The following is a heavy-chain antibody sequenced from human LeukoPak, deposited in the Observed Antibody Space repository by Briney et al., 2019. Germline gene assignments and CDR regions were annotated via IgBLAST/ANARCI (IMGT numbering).Heavy chain of an antibody. CDR1: GFTFSSYG. V-gene: IGHV3-30*18. CDR2: ISYDGSNK. Sequence: GGSLRLSCAASGFTFSSYGMHWVRQAPGKGLEWVAVISYDGSNKYYADSVKGRFTISRDNSKNTLYLQMNSLRAEDTAVYYCAKDSPISGVVIDWGQGTLVTVSS. CDR3: AKDSPISGVVID. D-gene: IGHD3-3*01. J-gene: IGHJ4*02.